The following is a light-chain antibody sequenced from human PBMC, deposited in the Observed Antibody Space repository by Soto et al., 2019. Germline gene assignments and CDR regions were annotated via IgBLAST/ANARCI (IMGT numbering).Light chain of an antibody. Sequence: AIQMTQSPSSLSASVGDRVAISCRSSQYIRNTLAWYQQKPGEAPKLLIFAESNLQSGVPSRFSGSGSFRDFTIAITALQPEDFATYYCLQYYNFSWTFGQGTKVAIK. CDR3: LQYYNFSWT. V-gene: IGKV1-6*01. CDR2: AES. J-gene: IGKJ1*01. CDR1: QYIRNT.